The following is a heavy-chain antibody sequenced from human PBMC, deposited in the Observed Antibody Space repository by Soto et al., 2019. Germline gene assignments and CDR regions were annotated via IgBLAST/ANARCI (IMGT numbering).Heavy chain of an antibody. Sequence: QVQLVQSGAVVKKPGSSVKVSCKASGGTFSSYAISWVRQAPGQGLEWMGGIIPIFGTANYAQKFQGRVTITADKSTSTAYMELSSLRSEDTAVYYCAKTAGVYSSSWHPPFDYWGQGTLVTVSS. CDR1: GGTFSSYA. D-gene: IGHD6-13*01. J-gene: IGHJ4*02. V-gene: IGHV1-69*06. CDR3: AKTAGVYSSSWHPPFDY. CDR2: IIPIFGTA.